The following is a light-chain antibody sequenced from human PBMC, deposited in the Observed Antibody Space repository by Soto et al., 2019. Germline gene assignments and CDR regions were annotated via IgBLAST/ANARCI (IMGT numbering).Light chain of an antibody. V-gene: IGKV1-39*01. Sequence: DILMTQSPSSLSASVGDRVTITCRASQSISSYLNWYQQKPGKAPKLLIYAASSLQSGVPSRFSGSGSGTEFTLTISSLQPEDFATYYWQQSYSTPWTFGQGTKVDIK. CDR1: QSISSY. J-gene: IGKJ1*01. CDR3: QQSYSTPWT. CDR2: AAS.